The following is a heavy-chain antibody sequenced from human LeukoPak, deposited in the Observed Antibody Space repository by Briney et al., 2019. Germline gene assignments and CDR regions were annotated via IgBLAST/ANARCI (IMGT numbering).Heavy chain of an antibody. D-gene: IGHD6-19*01. CDR1: GYTFTGYY. J-gene: IGHJ4*02. CDR2: INPNSGGT. Sequence: ASVKVSCKASGYTFTGYYMHWVRQAPGQGLEWMGWINPNSGGTNYAQKFQGRVTMTRDTSISIAYVELSRLRSDDTAVYYCARDKRLYSSGSYYFDYWGQGTLVTVSS. CDR3: ARDKRLYSSGSYYFDY. V-gene: IGHV1-2*02.